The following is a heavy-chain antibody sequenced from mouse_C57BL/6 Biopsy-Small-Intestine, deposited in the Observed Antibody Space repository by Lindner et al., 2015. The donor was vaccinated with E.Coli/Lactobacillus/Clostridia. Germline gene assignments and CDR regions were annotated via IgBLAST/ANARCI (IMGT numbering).Heavy chain of an antibody. CDR2: IGPKSGVS. Sequence: QLQESGAELVRPGASVKLSCTASGFNIKDDYMRWVKQRPEQGLEWIGWIGPKSGVSEYASKFQGKATITADTSSNIVYLQLSSLTSEDTAVYYCTTGRNYYFDYWGQGTPLTVSS. CDR1: GFNIKDDY. V-gene: IGHV14-4*01. J-gene: IGHJ2*01. CDR3: TTGRNYYFDY.